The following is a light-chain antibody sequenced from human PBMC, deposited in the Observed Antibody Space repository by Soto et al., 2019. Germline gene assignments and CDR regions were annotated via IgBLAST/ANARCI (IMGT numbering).Light chain of an antibody. J-gene: IGKJ5*01. V-gene: IGKV3D-20*02. CDR1: QSVDSTY. CDR2: ATS. CDR3: QQRSSAIT. Sequence: EIVMTQSPGTLSLSPGERATLSCRASQSVDSTYLAWYQQKPDQSPRLLIYATSTRAAGIPDRFSGSGSGTDFTLTISSLEPEDFAVYYCQQRSSAITFGQGTRLENK.